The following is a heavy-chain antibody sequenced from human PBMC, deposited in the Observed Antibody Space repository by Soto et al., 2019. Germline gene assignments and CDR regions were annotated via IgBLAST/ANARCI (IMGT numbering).Heavy chain of an antibody. CDR2: IIPILGIA. Sequence: QVQLVQSGAEVKKPGSSVKVSCKASGGTFSSYTISWVRQAPGQGLEWMGRIIPILGIANYAQKFQGRVTSTADKSTSTAYMELSSLRSEDTAVYYCAREPAYSYDHYWGQGTLVTVSS. CDR1: GGTFSSYT. CDR3: AREPAYSYDHY. V-gene: IGHV1-69*08. J-gene: IGHJ4*02. D-gene: IGHD5-18*01.